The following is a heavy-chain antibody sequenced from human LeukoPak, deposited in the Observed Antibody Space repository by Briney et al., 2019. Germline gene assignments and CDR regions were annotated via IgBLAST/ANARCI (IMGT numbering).Heavy chain of an antibody. Sequence: GESLQISCQGSGYSFTNYWIGWVRQMPGKGLEWMGVIYPGDSDTRYSPSFQGQVTISADKSISTAYLQWSSLKASDTAMYYCARALQRVYSYGPYFDYWGRGTLVTVSS. V-gene: IGHV5-51*01. CDR1: GYSFTNYW. D-gene: IGHD5-18*01. CDR2: IYPGDSDT. J-gene: IGHJ4*02. CDR3: ARALQRVYSYGPYFDY.